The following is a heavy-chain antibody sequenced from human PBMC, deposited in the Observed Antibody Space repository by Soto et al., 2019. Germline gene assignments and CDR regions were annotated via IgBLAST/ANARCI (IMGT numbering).Heavy chain of an antibody. CDR3: ASAIDYDSSGYYHI. CDR1: GYTFTAYY. J-gene: IGHJ4*02. D-gene: IGHD3-22*01. Sequence: GASVKVSCKASGYTFTAYYMHWVRQAPGQGLEWMGWISPNSGGTNYAQKFQGRITMTRDTSISTAYMELSRLRSDDTAVYYCASAIDYDSSGYYHIWGQGTLVTVSS. V-gene: IGHV1-2*02. CDR2: ISPNSGGT.